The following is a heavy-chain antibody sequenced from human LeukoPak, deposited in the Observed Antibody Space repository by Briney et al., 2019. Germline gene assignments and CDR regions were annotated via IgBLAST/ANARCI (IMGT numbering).Heavy chain of an antibody. D-gene: IGHD5-12*01. J-gene: IGHJ4*02. CDR1: GDSISSGGYW. CDR3: ARAPVATPSEFDY. Sequence: SQTLSLTCAVSGDSISSGGYWWSWIRQHPGKGPEWIGYISYGGKADYNPSLKSRVAISADTPKNQFSLKLSSTTAADTAVYYCARAPVATPSEFDYWGQGTLVTVSS. V-gene: IGHV4-31*11. CDR2: ISYGGKA.